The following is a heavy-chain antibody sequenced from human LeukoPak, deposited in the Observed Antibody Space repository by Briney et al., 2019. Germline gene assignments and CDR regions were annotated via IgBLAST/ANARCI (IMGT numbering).Heavy chain of an antibody. V-gene: IGHV5-51*01. CDR2: IYPSDSET. D-gene: IGHD3-10*01. CDR1: GYSFNTFW. J-gene: IGHJ4*02. CDR3: ARLIYYGSGKTYFFDS. Sequence: GESLKISCRGSGYSFNTFWIGWVRQTPETGLEWMGNIYPSDSETKYKPSFQGQVTISVDKSISTAYLRLSSLKASDTAIYYCARLIYYGSGKTYFFDSWGQGTLVTVSS.